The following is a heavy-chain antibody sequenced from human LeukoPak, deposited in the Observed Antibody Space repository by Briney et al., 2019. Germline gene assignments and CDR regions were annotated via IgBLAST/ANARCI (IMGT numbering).Heavy chain of an antibody. D-gene: IGHD3-16*02. CDR2: IYYSGST. Sequence: SQTLSLTCTVSGGSISSGDYYWSWIRQPPGTGLEWIGHIYYSGSTYYNPSLKSRVTISVDTSKNQFSLKLSSVTAADTAVYYCAKNGYDYVWGSYRHPGAFDIWGQGTMVTVSS. CDR3: AKNGYDYVWGSYRHPGAFDI. V-gene: IGHV4-30-4*01. J-gene: IGHJ3*02. CDR1: GGSISSGDYY.